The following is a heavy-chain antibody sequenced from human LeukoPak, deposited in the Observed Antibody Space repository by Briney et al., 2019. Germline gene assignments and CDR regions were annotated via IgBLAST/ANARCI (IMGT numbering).Heavy chain of an antibody. V-gene: IGHV3-30-3*01. CDR1: GFTFSNYD. CDR2: ISYDGSNK. D-gene: IGHD1-7*01. Sequence: GGSLRLSCAASGFTFSNYDIYWVRQAPGKGLEWVAVISYDGSNKYYADSVKGRFTISRDNAKNSLYLQMNSLRAEDTALYYCAKGTPRNYGYFDYWGQGTLVTVSS. J-gene: IGHJ4*02. CDR3: AKGTPRNYGYFDY.